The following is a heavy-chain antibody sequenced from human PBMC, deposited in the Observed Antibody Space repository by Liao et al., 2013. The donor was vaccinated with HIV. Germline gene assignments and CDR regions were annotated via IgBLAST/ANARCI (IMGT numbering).Heavy chain of an antibody. D-gene: IGHD3-9*01. J-gene: IGHJ2*01. CDR2: IYTSGST. V-gene: IGHV4-61*02. CDR3: ASVHYDILTGWKWYFDL. CDR1: GDSISSYSYS. Sequence: QVQLQESGPGLVKPSQTLSLTCAVSGDSISSYSYSWSWIRQPAGKGLEWIGLIYTSGSTNYSPSLKSRVTISVDKSRNQFSLRLSSVTAADTAVYYCASVHYDILTGWKWYFDLWGRGTLVTVSS.